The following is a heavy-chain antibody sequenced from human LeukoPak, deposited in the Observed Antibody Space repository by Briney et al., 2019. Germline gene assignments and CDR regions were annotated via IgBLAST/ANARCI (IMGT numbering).Heavy chain of an antibody. CDR2: ISAYNGNT. CDR1: GYTSTSYG. D-gene: IGHD2-2*01. J-gene: IGHJ5*02. Sequence: GASVKVSCKASGYTSTSYGISWVRQAPGQGLEWMGWISAYNGNTNYAQKLQGRVTMTTDTSTSTAYMELRSLRSDDTAVYYCARDPRQYCSSTSCYYNWFDPWGQGTLVTVSS. V-gene: IGHV1-18*01. CDR3: ARDPRQYCSSTSCYYNWFDP.